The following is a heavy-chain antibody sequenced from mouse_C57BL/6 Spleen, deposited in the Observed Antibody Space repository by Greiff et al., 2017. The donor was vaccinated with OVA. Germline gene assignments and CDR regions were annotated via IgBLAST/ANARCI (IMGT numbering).Heavy chain of an antibody. CDR1: GFTFSDYG. Sequence: EVMLVESGGGLVKPGGSLKLSCAASGFTFSDYGMHWVRQAPEKGLEWVAYISSGSSTIYYADTVKGRFTISRDNAKNTLFLQMTSLRSEDTAMYYCARLGRGDWYFDVWGTGTTVTVSS. V-gene: IGHV5-17*01. CDR3: ARLGRGDWYFDV. J-gene: IGHJ1*03. D-gene: IGHD4-1*01. CDR2: ISSGSSTI.